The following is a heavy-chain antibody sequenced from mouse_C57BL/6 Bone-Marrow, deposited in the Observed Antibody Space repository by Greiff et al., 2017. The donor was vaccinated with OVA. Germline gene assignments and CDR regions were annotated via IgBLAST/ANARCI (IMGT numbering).Heavy chain of an antibody. CDR3: REDYYCSKYFDN. Sequence: VQLQQSGPELVKPGASLKMSCKASGYTFTDYYMHWVKQKPGKGLEWIGEIYPGSGNTYYNEKFKGKATLTADTSSSTAYMQLSSLTSEDSAVYFCAREDYYCSKYFDNWGQGTTLTVSA. CDR2: YPGSGNTY. D-gene: IGHD1-1*01. J-gene: IGHJ2*01. V-gene: IGHV1-83*01. CDR1: YTFTDYYM.